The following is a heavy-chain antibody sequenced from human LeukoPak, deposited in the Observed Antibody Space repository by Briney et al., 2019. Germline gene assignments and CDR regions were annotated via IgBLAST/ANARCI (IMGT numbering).Heavy chain of an antibody. J-gene: IGHJ4*02. CDR1: GFSFSSYW. D-gene: IGHD3-10*01. CDR2: IKQDGSEK. V-gene: IGHV3-7*01. CDR3: AKSPMVRGVLFDY. Sequence: PGGSLRLSCAASGFSFSSYWMSWVRQAPGKGLEWVANIKQDGSEKYYADSVKGRFTISRDNAKNSLYLQMNSLRAEDTAVYYCAKSPMVRGVLFDYWGQGTLVTVSS.